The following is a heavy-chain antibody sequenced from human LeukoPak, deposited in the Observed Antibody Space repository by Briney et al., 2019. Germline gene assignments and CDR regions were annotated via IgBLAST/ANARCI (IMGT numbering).Heavy chain of an antibody. J-gene: IGHJ4*02. D-gene: IGHD3-3*01. CDR1: GFTFSSYS. CDR2: ISSSSSTI. CDR3: ARDGDFWSGTGPYYFDY. Sequence: GGSLRLSCAASGFTFSSYSMTWVRQAPGKGLEWVSYISSSSSTIYYADSVKGRFTISRDNAKNSLYLQMNSLRAEDTAVYYCARDGDFWSGTGPYYFDYWGQGTLVTVSS. V-gene: IGHV3-48*04.